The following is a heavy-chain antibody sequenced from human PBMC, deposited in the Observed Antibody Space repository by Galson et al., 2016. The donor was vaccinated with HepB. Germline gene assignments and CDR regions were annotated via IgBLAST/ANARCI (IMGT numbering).Heavy chain of an antibody. J-gene: IGHJ4*02. CDR3: VKDVGGSGSH. V-gene: IGHV3-64*01. CDR2: ISPNGGTT. CDR1: GFTFNTYA. Sequence: LRLSCAASGFTFNTYAMHWVRQAPGKGLEYISAISPNGGTTYYANSVKGRFTISRDNSRNTLYLQMGSLRPEDMAVYYCVKDVGGSGSHWGQGTLVTVSS. D-gene: IGHD3-10*01.